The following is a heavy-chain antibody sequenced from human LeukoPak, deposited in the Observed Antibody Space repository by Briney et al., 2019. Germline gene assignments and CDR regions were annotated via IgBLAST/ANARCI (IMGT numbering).Heavy chain of an antibody. Sequence: SETLSLTCTVSGGSISSSSYYWSWIRQPAGKGLEWIGRIYTSGSTNYNPSLKSRVTMSVDTSKNQFSLKLSSVTAADTAVYYCAREITMIVGPHPSEYFDYWGQGTLVTVSS. D-gene: IGHD3-22*01. CDR1: GGSISSSSYY. CDR3: AREITMIVGPHPSEYFDY. J-gene: IGHJ4*02. V-gene: IGHV4-61*02. CDR2: IYTSGST.